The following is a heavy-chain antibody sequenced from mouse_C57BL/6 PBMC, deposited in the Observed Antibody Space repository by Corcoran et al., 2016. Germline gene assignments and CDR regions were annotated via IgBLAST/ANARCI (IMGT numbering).Heavy chain of an antibody. J-gene: IGHJ2*01. D-gene: IGHD1-1*01. Sequence: QIQLVQSGPELKKPGETVKISCKASGYTFTTYGMSWVKQAPGKGLKWMGWINTYSGVPTYADDFKGRFAFSLETSASTAYLQINNLKNEDTATYFCASLGGTTVVAPFDYWGQGTTLTVSS. CDR2: INTYSGVP. V-gene: IGHV9-3*01. CDR1: GYTFTTYG. CDR3: ASLGGTTVVAPFDY.